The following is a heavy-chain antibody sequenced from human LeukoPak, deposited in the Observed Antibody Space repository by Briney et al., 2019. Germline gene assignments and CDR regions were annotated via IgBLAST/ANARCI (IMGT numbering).Heavy chain of an antibody. CDR2: IDYSGST. V-gene: IGHV4-59*01. Sequence: SETLSLTCTVSGGSISSYYWSWIRRPPGNGLEWIGYIDYSGSTNYNPSLKSRVTISVDTSKNQFSLKLSSVTAADTAVYYCAREVHLYYYDSSGQYYYYYYMDVWGKGTTVTVSS. D-gene: IGHD3-22*01. J-gene: IGHJ6*03. CDR3: AREVHLYYYDSSGQYYYYYYMDV. CDR1: GGSISSYY.